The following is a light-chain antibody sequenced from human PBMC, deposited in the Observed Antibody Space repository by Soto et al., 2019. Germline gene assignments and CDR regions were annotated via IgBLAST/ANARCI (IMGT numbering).Light chain of an antibody. Sequence: EIVMTHSPATLSVSPWEIATLSCRASQSVSSKLAWYQHKPGQAPRLLIYDASTRAAGIPARFSGSGSGTDFTLTISSLQSEDFAVYYCQQYNNWRSITFGQGTRLEIK. J-gene: IGKJ5*01. CDR2: DAS. CDR3: QQYNNWRSIT. V-gene: IGKV3-15*01. CDR1: QSVSSK.